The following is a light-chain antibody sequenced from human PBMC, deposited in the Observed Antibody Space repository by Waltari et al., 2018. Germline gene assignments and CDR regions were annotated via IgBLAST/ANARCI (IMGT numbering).Light chain of an antibody. V-gene: IGLV1-40*01. J-gene: IGLJ6*01. CDR2: GDN. CDR3: QSYDGSLSQV. Sequence: QSVLTQPPSVSGAPGQRVTISCIGTYTNIGSGYDVQWFQQLPGSAPKVLLYGDNYWPSGVPDRFSGSTSGTSASLTITGLQAEDEGDYYCQSYDGSLSQVFGSGTKVTVL. CDR1: YTNIGSGYD.